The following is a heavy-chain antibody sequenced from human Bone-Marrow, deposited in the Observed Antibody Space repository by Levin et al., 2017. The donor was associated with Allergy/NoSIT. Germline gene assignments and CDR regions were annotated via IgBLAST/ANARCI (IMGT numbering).Heavy chain of an antibody. J-gene: IGHJ6*02. D-gene: IGHD6-6*01. V-gene: IGHV3-11*01. CDR2: ISSSGSTI. CDR3: ARLEYSSSTGYYYGMDV. CDR1: GFTFSDYY. Sequence: GGSLRLSCAASGFTFSDYYMSWIRQAPGKGLEWVSYISSSGSTIYYADSVKGRFTISRDNAKNSLYLQMNSLRAEDTAVYYCARLEYSSSTGYYYGMDVWGQGTTVTVSS.